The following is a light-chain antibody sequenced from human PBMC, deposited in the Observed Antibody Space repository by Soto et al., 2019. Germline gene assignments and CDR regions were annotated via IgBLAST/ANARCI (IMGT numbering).Light chain of an antibody. V-gene: IGKV3-20*01. CDR2: GAS. CDR3: QQYGSSPS. J-gene: IGKJ1*01. CDR1: QSVRSSY. Sequence: EIVFTQSPGTLSLSPGERATLSCRASQSVRSSYLAWYQQKPGQAPRLLIYGASSRATGIPDRFSGSGSGTDFTLTISRLDPEDFAVYYCQQYGSSPSFGQGNKVEIK.